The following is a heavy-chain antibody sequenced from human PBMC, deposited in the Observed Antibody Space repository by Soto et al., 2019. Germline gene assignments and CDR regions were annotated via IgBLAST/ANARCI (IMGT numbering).Heavy chain of an antibody. V-gene: IGHV3-23*01. CDR3: AREYSSASKIFDY. J-gene: IGHJ4*02. CDR1: GFTFSSYA. Sequence: EVQLLESGGGLVQPGGSLRLSCAASGFTFSSYAMSWVRQAPGKGLEWVSAISGSGGSPYYADSVKGRFTISRDNSKNTLYLQMNSLRAEDTAVYYCAREYSSASKIFDYWGQGTLVTVSS. CDR2: ISGSGGSP. D-gene: IGHD3-22*01.